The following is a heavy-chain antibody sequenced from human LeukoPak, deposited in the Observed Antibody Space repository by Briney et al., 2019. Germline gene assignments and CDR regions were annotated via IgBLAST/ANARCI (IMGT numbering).Heavy chain of an antibody. Sequence: SETLSLTCTVSDGSISNYYWNWLRQSPGKGLEWIGYIYNSGTTSYNPSLSSRVTISVDTSKNQFSLKLTSVTAADTAVYYCARGYRRWLQFNAFDIWGQGTMVTVSS. D-gene: IGHD5-24*01. CDR3: ARGYRRWLQFNAFDI. J-gene: IGHJ3*02. V-gene: IGHV4-59*01. CDR1: DGSISNYY. CDR2: IYNSGTT.